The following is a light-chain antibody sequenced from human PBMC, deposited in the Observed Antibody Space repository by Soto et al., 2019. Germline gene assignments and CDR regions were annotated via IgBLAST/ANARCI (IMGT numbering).Light chain of an antibody. CDR3: QSYDSSLSGLYV. CDR1: SSNIGAGYD. Sequence: QSVLTQPPSLSGAPGQRVTISCTGSSSNIGAGYDVHWYQQLPGTAPKLLIHGNSNRPSGVPDRFSGSKSGTSASLAITGLQAEDEADYYCQSYDSSLSGLYVFGTGTKVTVL. J-gene: IGLJ1*01. V-gene: IGLV1-40*01. CDR2: GNS.